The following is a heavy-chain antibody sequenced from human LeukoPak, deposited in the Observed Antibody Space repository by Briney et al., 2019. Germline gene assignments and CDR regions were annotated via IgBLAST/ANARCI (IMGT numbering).Heavy chain of an antibody. Sequence: PSETLSLTCTVSGGSIRSSSYYWGWIRQPPGKGLEWIGNIYYSGSTYYNPSLKSRVTVSVDTSKNHFSLKLSSVTAADTAVYYCARVERLSGNYFDYDAFDIWGQGTMVTVSS. V-gene: IGHV4-39*07. CDR2: IYYSGST. CDR1: GGSIRSSSYY. D-gene: IGHD1-26*01. CDR3: ARVERLSGNYFDYDAFDI. J-gene: IGHJ3*02.